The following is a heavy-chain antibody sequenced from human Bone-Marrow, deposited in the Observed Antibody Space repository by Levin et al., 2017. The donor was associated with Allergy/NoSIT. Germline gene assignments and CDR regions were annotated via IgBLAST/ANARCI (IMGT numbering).Heavy chain of an antibody. CDR1: GFMFSNYP. V-gene: IGHV3-30*04. J-gene: IGHJ6*02. CDR2: VSYDGNYK. D-gene: IGHD3-16*02. Sequence: PGGSLRLSCAASGFMFSNYPVHWVRQAPGKGLEWVALVSYDGNYKYYADSVKGRFTISKDNSESTLQMNSLRFDDTATYYCARDRRVFGGKKGYYYDGMDVWGLGTTV. CDR3: ARDRRVFGGKKGYYYDGMDV.